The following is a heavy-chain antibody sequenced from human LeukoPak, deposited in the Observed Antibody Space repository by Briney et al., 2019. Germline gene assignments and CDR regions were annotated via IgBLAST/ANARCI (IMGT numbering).Heavy chain of an antibody. Sequence: EASVKVSCKASGYTFTSYDINWVRQATGQGLEWMGWMNPNSGNTGYAQKFQGRVTMTRNTSISTAYMELSSLRSEDTAVYYCASHEVGYCSSTSCYSYYYGMDVWGQGTTVTVSS. D-gene: IGHD2-2*01. J-gene: IGHJ6*02. CDR3: ASHEVGYCSSTSCYSYYYGMDV. CDR2: MNPNSGNT. CDR1: GYTFTSYD. V-gene: IGHV1-8*01.